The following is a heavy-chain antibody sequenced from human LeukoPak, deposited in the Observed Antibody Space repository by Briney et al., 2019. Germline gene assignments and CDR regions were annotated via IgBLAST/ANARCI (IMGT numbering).Heavy chain of an antibody. D-gene: IGHD1-26*01. CDR1: GFTFSSYA. CDR3: TKEGNSGSYLPYYFDY. J-gene: IGHJ4*02. V-gene: IGHV3-23*01. CDR2: ISGSGGST. Sequence: GGSLRLSCAVSGFTFSSYAMSWVRQAPGKGLEWVSAISGSGGSTYYADSVKGRFTISRDNSKNTLYLQMNSLRAEDTAVYYCTKEGNSGSYLPYYFDYWGQGTLVTVSS.